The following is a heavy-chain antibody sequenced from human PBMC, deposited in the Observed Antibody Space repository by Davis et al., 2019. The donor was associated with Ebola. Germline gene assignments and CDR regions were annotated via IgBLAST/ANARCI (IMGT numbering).Heavy chain of an antibody. CDR1: GGSISSSNW. CDR2: INHSGST. D-gene: IGHD1-26*01. Sequence: SETLSLTCAVSGGSISSSNWWSWVRQPPGKGLEWIGEINHSGSTNYNPSLKSRVTISVDTSKNQFSLKLSSVTAADTAVYYCARSSGSYYGLKHWGQGTLVTVSS. J-gene: IGHJ4*02. CDR3: ARSSGSYYGLKH. V-gene: IGHV4-4*02.